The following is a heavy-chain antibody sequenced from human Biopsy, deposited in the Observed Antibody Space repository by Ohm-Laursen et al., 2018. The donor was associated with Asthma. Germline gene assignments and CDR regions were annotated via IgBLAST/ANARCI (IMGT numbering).Heavy chain of an antibody. CDR1: GYTFISYA. CDR3: ARTYYDFLTGQVKDVFGV. Sequence: EASVKVSCKASGYTFISYAIHWVRQAPGQRLEWMGWINAGNGNTKYPQKFQGRVTITRDTSASTAYMELSSLRSEDTAVYYCARTYYDFLTGQVKDVFGVWGQGTMVTVSS. V-gene: IGHV1-3*01. D-gene: IGHD3-9*01. CDR2: INAGNGNT. J-gene: IGHJ3*01.